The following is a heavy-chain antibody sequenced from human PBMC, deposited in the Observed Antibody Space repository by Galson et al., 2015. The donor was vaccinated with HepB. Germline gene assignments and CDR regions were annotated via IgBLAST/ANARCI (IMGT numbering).Heavy chain of an antibody. J-gene: IGHJ4*02. CDR1: GYSFTTYW. V-gene: IGHV5-51*01. CDR2: IYPGDSDT. D-gene: IGHD5-24*01. CDR3: ARLGASRDGYNYEAFDH. Sequence: QSGAEMKKPGESLKISCQGSGYSFTTYWIGWVRQMPGKGLEWMGTIYPGDSDTRHSPSFQGQVTVSADKSIGTAYLQWTSLKASDTAIYYCARLGASRDGYNYEAFDHWGQGTPVTVSS.